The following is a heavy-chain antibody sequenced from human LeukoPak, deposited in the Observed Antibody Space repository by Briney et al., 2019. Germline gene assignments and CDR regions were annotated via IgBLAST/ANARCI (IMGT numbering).Heavy chain of an antibody. CDR3: ARVSYSGYRDLDY. Sequence: PGGSRRLSCAASGFTFSSYEMNWVRQAPGKGLEWVSYVSSSGSTIYYADSVKGRFTISRDNAKNSLYLQMNSLRAEDTAVYYCARVSYSGYRDLDYWGQGTLVTVSS. CDR1: GFTFSSYE. J-gene: IGHJ4*02. CDR2: VSSSGSTI. D-gene: IGHD5-12*01. V-gene: IGHV3-48*03.